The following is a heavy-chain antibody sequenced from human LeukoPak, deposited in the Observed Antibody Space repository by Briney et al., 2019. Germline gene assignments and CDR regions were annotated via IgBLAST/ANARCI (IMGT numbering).Heavy chain of an antibody. D-gene: IGHD4-17*01. Sequence: GGSLRLSCAASGFTLSNYNMHWVRQAPGKGLEWVSSISSSSSPIYYSDSVKGRFTISRDNAKNSLYLQMNSLRAEDTAVYYRARDRDYGDPIDYWGQGSLVAVSS. CDR3: ARDRDYGDPIDY. J-gene: IGHJ4*02. CDR2: ISSSSSPI. V-gene: IGHV3-21*01. CDR1: GFTLSNYN.